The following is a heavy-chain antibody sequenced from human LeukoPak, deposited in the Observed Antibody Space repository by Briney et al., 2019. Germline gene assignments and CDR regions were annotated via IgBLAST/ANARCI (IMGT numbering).Heavy chain of an antibody. Sequence: PGGSLRLSCAASGFTFSSYWMSWVRQAPGKGLEWVANIKQDGSEKYYVDSVKGRFTISRDNAKNSLYLQMNSLRAEDTAVYYCARAGVRGGDYYYYYMDVWGKGTTVTVSS. V-gene: IGHV3-7*01. D-gene: IGHD3-10*01. CDR2: IKQDGSEK. J-gene: IGHJ6*03. CDR3: ARAGVRGGDYYYYYMDV. CDR1: GFTFSSYW.